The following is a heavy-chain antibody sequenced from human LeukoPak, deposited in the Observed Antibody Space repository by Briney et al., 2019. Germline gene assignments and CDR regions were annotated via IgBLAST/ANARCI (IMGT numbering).Heavy chain of an antibody. D-gene: IGHD2-21*02. CDR2: IKQDGSEK. CDR3: ARETYCGGDCYVQYYFDY. J-gene: IGHJ4*02. CDR1: GFAFSSYW. Sequence: GGSLRLSCAASGFAFSSYWMNWVRQAPGKGVEWVANIKQDGSEKYYVDSVKGRFTIPRDNAKNSLYMQMSSLRAEDTAVYYCARETYCGGDCYVQYYFDYWGQGTLVTVSS. V-gene: IGHV3-7*01.